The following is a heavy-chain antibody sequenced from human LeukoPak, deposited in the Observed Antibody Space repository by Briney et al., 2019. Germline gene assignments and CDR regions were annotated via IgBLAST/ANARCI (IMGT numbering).Heavy chain of an antibody. D-gene: IGHD3-16*01. V-gene: IGHV4-59*01. Sequence: SETLSLTCTVSGGSISSYYWSWIRQPPGKGLEWIGYIYYSGSTNYNPSLKSRVTISVDTSKNQFSLKLSSVTAADTAVYYCAREKRVMITFGGVNYDYYYMDVWGKGTTVTISS. CDR1: GGSISSYY. CDR2: IYYSGST. J-gene: IGHJ6*03. CDR3: AREKRVMITFGGVNYDYYYMDV.